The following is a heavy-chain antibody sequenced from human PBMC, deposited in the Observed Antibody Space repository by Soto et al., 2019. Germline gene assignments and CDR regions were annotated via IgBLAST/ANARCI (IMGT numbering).Heavy chain of an antibody. CDR2: ISYDGSNK. D-gene: IGHD1-26*01. CDR3: ARDRYSGSYYYYYYGMDV. J-gene: IGHJ6*02. Sequence: QVQLVESGGGVVQPGRSLRLSCAASGFTFSSYAMHWVRQAPGKGLEWVAVISYDGSNKYYADSVKGRFTISRENSKNTLYLQMNSLRAEDTAVYYCARDRYSGSYYYYYYGMDVWGQGTTVTVSS. CDR1: GFTFSSYA. V-gene: IGHV3-30-3*01.